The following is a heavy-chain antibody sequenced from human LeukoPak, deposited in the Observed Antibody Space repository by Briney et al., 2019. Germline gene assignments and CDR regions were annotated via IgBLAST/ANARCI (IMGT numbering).Heavy chain of an antibody. CDR3: ARGGPRMITFGGVIVDTPLNY. Sequence: ASVKVSCKASGYTFTSYGISWVRQAPGQGLEWMGWISAYNGNTNYAQKLQGRVTMTTDTSTSTAYMELRSLRSDDTAVYYCARGGPRMITFGGVIVDTPLNYWDQGTLVTVSS. CDR1: GYTFTSYG. J-gene: IGHJ4*02. CDR2: ISAYNGNT. D-gene: IGHD3-16*02. V-gene: IGHV1-18*01.